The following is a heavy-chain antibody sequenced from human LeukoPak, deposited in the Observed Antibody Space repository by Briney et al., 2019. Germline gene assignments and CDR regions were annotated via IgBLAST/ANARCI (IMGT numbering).Heavy chain of an antibody. D-gene: IGHD3-10*01. J-gene: IGHJ6*03. CDR2: IYSGGST. Sequence: GGSLRLSCAASGFTVSSNYMSWVRQAPGKGLEWVSVIYSGGSTYYADSVKGRFTISRDNSKNTLYLQMNSLKGDDTAVYYCAKDSAFYYIDVWGKGTTVIISS. CDR1: GFTVSSNY. V-gene: IGHV3-53*05. CDR3: AKDSAFYYIDV.